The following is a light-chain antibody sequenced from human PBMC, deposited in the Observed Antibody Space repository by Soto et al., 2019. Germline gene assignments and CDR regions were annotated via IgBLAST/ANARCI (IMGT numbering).Light chain of an antibody. Sequence: QSVLTQPPSVSGAPGQRVTISRTGDSFNIGAGYDVHWYQQLPGTAPKLLLYGNNDRPSGVPDRFSGSTSGTSASLAITGLQAEDEADYYCQSYDSRNYVFGTGTKVTVL. CDR1: SFNIGAGYD. J-gene: IGLJ1*01. CDR2: GNN. CDR3: QSYDSRNYV. V-gene: IGLV1-40*01.